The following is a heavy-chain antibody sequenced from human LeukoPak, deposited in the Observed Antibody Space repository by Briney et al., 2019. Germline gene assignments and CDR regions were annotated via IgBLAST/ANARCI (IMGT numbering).Heavy chain of an antibody. Sequence: ASVTVSCTASGYTFTSYGISWGRQAPGQGREWMGWISAYNGNTNYAQKLQGRVTITTDTSTNTAYMELRSLRSDDTAVYYCARGTPWGTSAHDYWGQGTLVTVSS. CDR3: ARGTPWGTSAHDY. V-gene: IGHV1-18*01. CDR2: ISAYNGNT. CDR1: GYTFTSYG. J-gene: IGHJ4*02. D-gene: IGHD1-7*01.